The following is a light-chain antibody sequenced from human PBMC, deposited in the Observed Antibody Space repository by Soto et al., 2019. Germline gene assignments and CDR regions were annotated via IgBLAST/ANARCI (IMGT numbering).Light chain of an antibody. J-gene: IGKJ2*01. CDR1: QSISNF. V-gene: IGKV1-39*01. Sequence: DLQMTPSPSSLSASVGDRVTITCRASQSISNFLNWYQHKPGKAPNLLIYGASSLQSGVPSRFRGSGSGKDFTLTISSLQPEDFATYYCQQSYNTLMYTFGQGTKLEIK. CDR3: QQSYNTLMYT. CDR2: GAS.